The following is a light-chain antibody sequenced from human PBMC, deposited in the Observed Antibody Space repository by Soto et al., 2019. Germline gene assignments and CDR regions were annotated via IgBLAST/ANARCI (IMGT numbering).Light chain of an antibody. J-gene: IGKJ1*01. Sequence: EIVCTQPPGTLYLSPGERATLSCLASQSVTSNYLAWYQQKPGQVPRLLIYDASSRATGIPGRFTGSGSGKDFTLTISSLEPADFAVYYWQQRGNWPRTWAFGQGTKLDIK. V-gene: IGKV3D-20*02. CDR1: QSVTSNY. CDR3: QQRGNWPRTWA. CDR2: DAS.